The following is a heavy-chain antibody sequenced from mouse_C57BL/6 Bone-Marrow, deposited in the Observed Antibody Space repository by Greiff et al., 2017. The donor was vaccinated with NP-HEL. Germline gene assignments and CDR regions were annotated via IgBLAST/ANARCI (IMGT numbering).Heavy chain of an antibody. V-gene: IGHV1-53*01. J-gene: IGHJ1*03. CDR2: INPSNGGT. D-gene: IGHD2-3*01. CDR3: ARWRGYYVDWYFDV. Sequence: QVQLQQPGTELVKPGASVKLSCKASGYTFTSYWMHWVKQRPGQGLEWIGNINPSNGGTNYNEKFKSKATLTVDKSSSTAYMQLSSLTSEDSAVYDCARWRGYYVDWYFDVWGTGTTVTVSS. CDR1: GYTFTSYW.